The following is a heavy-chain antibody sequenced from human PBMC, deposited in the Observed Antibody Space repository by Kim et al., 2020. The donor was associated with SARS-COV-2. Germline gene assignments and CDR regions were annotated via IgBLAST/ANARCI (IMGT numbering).Heavy chain of an antibody. Sequence: GGSLRLSCAASGFTFSSYGMHWVRQAPGKGLEWVAVIWYDGSNKYYADSVKGRFTISRDNSKNTLYLQMNSLRAEDTAVYYCARDRAGGITMVRGVPQDYGMDVGAKGPRSPSP. CDR1: GFTFSSYG. CDR3: ARDRAGGITMVRGVPQDYGMDV. CDR2: IWYDGSNK. J-gene: IGHJ6*02. D-gene: IGHD3-10*01. V-gene: IGHV3-33*01.